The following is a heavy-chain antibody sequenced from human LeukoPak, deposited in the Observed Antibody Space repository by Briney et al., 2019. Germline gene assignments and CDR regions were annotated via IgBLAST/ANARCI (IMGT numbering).Heavy chain of an antibody. CDR1: GGTFSSYA. Sequence: ASVKVSCKASGGTFSSYAISWVRQAPGQGLEWMGGIIPIFGTANYAQKFQGRVTITTDESTSTAYMELSSLRSEDTAVYYCARATTTKSWFDPRGQGTLVTVSS. CDR3: ARATTTKSWFDP. J-gene: IGHJ5*02. CDR2: IIPIFGTA. V-gene: IGHV1-69*05. D-gene: IGHD1-1*01.